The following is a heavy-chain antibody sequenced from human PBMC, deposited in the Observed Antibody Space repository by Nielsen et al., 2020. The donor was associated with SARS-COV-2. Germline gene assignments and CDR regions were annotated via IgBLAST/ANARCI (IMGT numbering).Heavy chain of an antibody. J-gene: IGHJ4*02. CDR3: ARDQLYYGSGRFDY. D-gene: IGHD3-10*01. CDR1: GFTLRNYG. V-gene: IGHV3-30*03. CDR2: MSYDGDSK. Sequence: GESLKISCDASGFTLRNYGVHWVRQAPGKGLERLAVMSYDGDSKYYADSVRGRFSISRDISKNTLYLQMNGLKLEDTAVYSCARDQLYYGSGRFDYWGQGTLVTVSS.